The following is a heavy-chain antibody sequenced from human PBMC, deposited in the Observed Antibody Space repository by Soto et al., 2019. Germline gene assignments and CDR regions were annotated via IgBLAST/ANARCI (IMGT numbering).Heavy chain of an antibody. V-gene: IGHV4-31*03. J-gene: IGHJ5*02. D-gene: IGHD6-13*01. Sequence: PSETLSLTCNVSGGSVSSGGYYWSWIRQHPGKGLEWIGYIHYSGSTYYNPSLKSRVTMSIDTSKNLFSLNLSPVTAADTAVYYCARAGGAGSGHDWFDPWGQGTLVTVSS. CDR3: ARAGGAGSGHDWFDP. CDR2: IHYSGST. CDR1: GGSVSSGGYY.